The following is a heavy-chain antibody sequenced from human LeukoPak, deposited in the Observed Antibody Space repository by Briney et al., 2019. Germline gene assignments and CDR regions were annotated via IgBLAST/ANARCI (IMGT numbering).Heavy chain of an antibody. Sequence: GGSLRLSCAASGFTFSSYWMHWVRQAPGKGLVWVSRINSDGSSTTYADSVKGRFTISRDNAKNTLYLQMNSLRAEVTAVYYCAKDRLGALYYYDSSGYYRLDYWGQGTLVTVSS. CDR2: INSDGSST. CDR1: GFTFSSYW. D-gene: IGHD3-22*01. J-gene: IGHJ4*02. CDR3: AKDRLGALYYYDSSGYYRLDY. V-gene: IGHV3-74*01.